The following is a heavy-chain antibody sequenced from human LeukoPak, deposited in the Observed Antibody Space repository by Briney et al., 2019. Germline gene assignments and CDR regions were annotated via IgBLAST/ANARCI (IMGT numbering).Heavy chain of an antibody. CDR1: GFTFSSYG. J-gene: IGHJ4*02. CDR3: ARAGTAVILDY. V-gene: IGHV3-33*01. CDR2: IWYDGSNK. D-gene: IGHD4-17*01. Sequence: GGSLRLSCAASGFTFSSYGMHWVRQAPGKGLEWVAVIWYDGSNKYYADSVKGRFTISRDNPKNTLYLQMNSLRAEDTAVYYCARAGTAVILDYWGQGTLVTVSS.